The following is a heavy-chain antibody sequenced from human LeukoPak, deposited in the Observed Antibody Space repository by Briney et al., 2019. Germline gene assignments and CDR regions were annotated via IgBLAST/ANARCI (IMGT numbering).Heavy chain of an antibody. CDR2: ISSSSSYI. CDR3: ARLTPHTSLQPSYYYDSSGNDY. J-gene: IGHJ4*02. D-gene: IGHD3-22*01. Sequence: EGSLRLSCAASGFTFSSYSMNWVRQAPGKGLEWVSSISSSSSYIYYADSVKGRFTISRDNAKNSLYLQMNSLRAEDTAVYYCARLTPHTSLQPSYYYDSSGNDYWGQGTLVTVSS. V-gene: IGHV3-21*01. CDR1: GFTFSSYS.